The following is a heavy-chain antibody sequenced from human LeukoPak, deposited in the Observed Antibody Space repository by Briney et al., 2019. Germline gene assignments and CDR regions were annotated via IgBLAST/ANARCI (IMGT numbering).Heavy chain of an antibody. CDR1: GGSISSGGYY. J-gene: IGHJ6*02. D-gene: IGHD6-19*01. CDR3: ARVGSSGWYQNYYYGMDV. CDR2: IYYSGST. V-gene: IGHV4-31*03. Sequence: SETLSLTCTVSGGSISSGGYYWSWIRQHPGKGLEWIGYIYYSGSTYYNPSLKSRVTISVDTSKNQFSLKLSSVTAADTAVYYCARVGSSGWYQNYYYGMDVWGQGTTVTVSS.